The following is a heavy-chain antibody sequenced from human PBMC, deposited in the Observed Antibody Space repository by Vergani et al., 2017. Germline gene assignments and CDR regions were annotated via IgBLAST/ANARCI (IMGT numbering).Heavy chain of an antibody. CDR3: ARGVEATISGRLDY. J-gene: IGHJ4*02. CDR1: GYTFTSYY. Sequence: QVQLVQSGAEVKKPGASVKVSCKASGYTFTSYYMHWVRQAPGQGLEWMGIINPSGPSITYAQTFQERVTMTRETSTNTVYMELSSLRSDDTAVYYCARGVEATISGRLDYWGKGTLVTVSS. V-gene: IGHV1-46*03. D-gene: IGHD1-26*01. CDR2: INPSGPSI.